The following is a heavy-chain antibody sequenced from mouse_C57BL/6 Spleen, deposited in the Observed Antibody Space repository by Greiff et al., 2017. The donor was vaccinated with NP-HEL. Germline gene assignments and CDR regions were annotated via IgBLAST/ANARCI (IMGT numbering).Heavy chain of an antibody. V-gene: IGHV14-2*01. CDR1: GFNIKDYY. CDR2: IDPEDGET. Sequence: EVQLQQSGAELVKPGASVKLSCTASGFNIKDYYMHWVKQRTEQGLEWIGRIDPEDGETKYAPNFQGKATITAEPSSNTAYLQLSSLTSEDTAVYYCARNYYGSSHWYFDVWGTGTTVTVSS. J-gene: IGHJ1*03. D-gene: IGHD1-1*01. CDR3: ARNYYGSSHWYFDV.